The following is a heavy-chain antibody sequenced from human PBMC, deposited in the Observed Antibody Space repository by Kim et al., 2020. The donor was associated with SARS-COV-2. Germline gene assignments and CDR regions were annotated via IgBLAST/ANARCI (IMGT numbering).Heavy chain of an antibody. J-gene: IGHJ3*02. CDR3: ARQSGQGRYDGAFDI. CDR1: GGSISSSNW. CDR2: IYHSGST. D-gene: IGHD1-1*01. V-gene: IGHV4-4*02. Sequence: SETLSLTCAVSGGSISSSNWWSWVRQPPGKGLEWIGEIYHSGSTNYNPSLKSRVTISVDKSKNQFSLKLSSVTAADTAVYYCARQSGQGRYDGAFDIWGQGTMVTVSS.